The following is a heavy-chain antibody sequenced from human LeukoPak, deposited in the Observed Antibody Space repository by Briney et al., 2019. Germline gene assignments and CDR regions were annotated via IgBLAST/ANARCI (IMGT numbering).Heavy chain of an antibody. V-gene: IGHV3-21*01. D-gene: IGHD3-10*01. Sequence: GGSLRLSCVASGFTFSVYGMHWVRQAPGKGLEWVSYIDNTSGYIYYADSVKGRFTISRDNARNSLYLQMNNLSAEDTAVYYCARDTSGSYTITYFDSWGQGALVTVSS. CDR3: ARDTSGSYTITYFDS. CDR2: IDNTSGYI. CDR1: GFTFSVYG. J-gene: IGHJ4*02.